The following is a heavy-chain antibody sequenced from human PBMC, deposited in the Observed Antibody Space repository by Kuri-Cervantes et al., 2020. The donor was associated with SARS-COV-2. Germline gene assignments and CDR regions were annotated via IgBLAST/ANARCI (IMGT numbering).Heavy chain of an antibody. CDR3: ARDAYPYSSSSSFSDV. J-gene: IGHJ6*04. D-gene: IGHD6-6*01. V-gene: IGHV3-7*01. CDR2: IKQDGSEK. Sequence: GGSLRLSCAASGFTFSSYWMSWVRQAPGKGLEWVANIKQDGSEKYYVDSVKGRFTISRDNAKNSLYLQMNSLRAEDTAVYYCARDAYPYSSSSSFSDVWGKGTRSPSPQ. CDR1: GFTFSSYW.